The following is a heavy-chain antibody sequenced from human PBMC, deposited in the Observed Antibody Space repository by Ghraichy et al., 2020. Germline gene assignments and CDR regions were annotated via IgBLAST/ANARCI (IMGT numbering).Heavy chain of an antibody. Sequence: SETLSLTCAVYGGPFSGYYWSWIRQPPGRGLEWIGEINHSGNTNYNPSLKSRVTISLDTSKNQFSLNLSSVTAADTAVYYCAIPAKTGSRVTGGFDPWGQGTLVTVSS. J-gene: IGHJ5*02. D-gene: IGHD2-21*02. CDR3: AIPAKTGSRVTGGFDP. CDR1: GGPFSGYY. V-gene: IGHV4-34*01. CDR2: INHSGNT.